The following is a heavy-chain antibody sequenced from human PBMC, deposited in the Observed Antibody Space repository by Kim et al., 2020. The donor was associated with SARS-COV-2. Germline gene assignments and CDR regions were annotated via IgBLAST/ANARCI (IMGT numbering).Heavy chain of an antibody. CDR3: ASEISDYGPDY. V-gene: IGHV3-33*01. D-gene: IGHD4-17*01. CDR1: GFTFSSYG. CDR2: IWYDGSNK. Sequence: GRTLRLSCAASGFTFSSYGMHWVRQAPGKGLEWVAVIWYDGSNKYNADSVKGRFTISRDNSKNTLYLQITSLRAEATAVYYCASEISDYGPDYWAKGTLV. J-gene: IGHJ4*02.